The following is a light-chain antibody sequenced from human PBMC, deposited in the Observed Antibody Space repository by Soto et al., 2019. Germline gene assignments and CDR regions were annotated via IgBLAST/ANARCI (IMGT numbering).Light chain of an antibody. J-gene: IGKJ1*01. CDR2: DAS. Sequence: VLTQSPDNITLSPGARATLSCRAIQFVSSTYLAWYQQRPGQAPRLLISDASGRATGIPDRFSGSGSGTDFTLTISRLEPEDSAVYFCQQYGYSPRTFGQVTNVDIK. CDR1: QFVSSTY. CDR3: QQYGYSPRT. V-gene: IGKV3-20*01.